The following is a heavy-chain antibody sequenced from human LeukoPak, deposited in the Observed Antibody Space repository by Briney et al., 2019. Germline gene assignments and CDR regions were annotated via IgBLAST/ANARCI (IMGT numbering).Heavy chain of an antibody. D-gene: IGHD4-17*01. Sequence: GGSLRLSCAASGFTFSSYGMHWVRQAPGKGLEWVAFIRYDGSNKYYADSVKGRFTISRDNSKNTPYLQMNSLRAEDTAVYYCAKDLYYGDYVFDYWGQGTLVTVSS. V-gene: IGHV3-30*02. CDR2: IRYDGSNK. CDR3: AKDLYYGDYVFDY. CDR1: GFTFSSYG. J-gene: IGHJ4*02.